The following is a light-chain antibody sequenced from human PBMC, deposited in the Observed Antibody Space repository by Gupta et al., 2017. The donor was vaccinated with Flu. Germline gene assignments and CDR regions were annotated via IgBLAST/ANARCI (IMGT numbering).Light chain of an antibody. Sequence: QSALTQPRSVSGSPGQSVTISCTGSSSDVGGYNYVSWYQQHPGKAPKLMIYDVTKRPSGIPDRFSASKSGNTASLTISGLQADDEADYYCSSSAGSFTFWIFGGGTRLTVL. V-gene: IGLV2-11*01. CDR3: SSSAGSFTFWI. J-gene: IGLJ3*02. CDR2: DVT. CDR1: SSDVGGYNY.